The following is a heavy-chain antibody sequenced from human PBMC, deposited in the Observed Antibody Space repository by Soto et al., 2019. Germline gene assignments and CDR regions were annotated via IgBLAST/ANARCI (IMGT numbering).Heavy chain of an antibody. CDR1: GGSVSSGSYY. CDR3: ARDLGSGNFDY. CDR2: IYYSGST. D-gene: IGHD3-3*01. Sequence: PSETLSLTCTVSGGSVSSGSYYWSWIRQPPGKGLEWIGYIYYSGSTNYNPSLKSRVTISVDTSKNQFSLKLSSVTAADTAVHYCARDLGSGNFDYWGQGTLVTVSS. V-gene: IGHV4-61*01. J-gene: IGHJ4*02.